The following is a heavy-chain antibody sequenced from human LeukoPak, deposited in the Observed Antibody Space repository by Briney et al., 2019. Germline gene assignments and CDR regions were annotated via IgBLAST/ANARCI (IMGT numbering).Heavy chain of an antibody. Sequence: SETLSLTCTVSGGSISSSSYYWGWIRQPPGKGLEWIGSIYYSGSTHYNPSLKSRVTISVDTSKNQFSLKLSSVTAADTAVYYYARSTVTTYYYYGMDVWGQGTTVTVSS. CDR2: IYYSGST. CDR1: GGSISSSSYY. V-gene: IGHV4-39*01. CDR3: ARSTVTTYYYYGMDV. J-gene: IGHJ6*02. D-gene: IGHD4-11*01.